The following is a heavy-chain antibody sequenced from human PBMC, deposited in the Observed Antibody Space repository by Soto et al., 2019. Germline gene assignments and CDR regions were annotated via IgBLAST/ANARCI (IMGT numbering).Heavy chain of an antibody. D-gene: IGHD1-1*01. CDR3: ARHRNWKVDY. CDR1: GASISSGDYF. CDR2: IYDSGSS. V-gene: IGHV4-30-4*01. J-gene: IGHJ4*02. Sequence: SETLSLTCTVSGASISSGDYFWSWIRQSPGKGLQWIGYIYDSGSSYYNPSLKSRVTMSVDTSKNQFSLKVSSVTAADTAVYYCARHRNWKVDYWGQGTLVTVSS.